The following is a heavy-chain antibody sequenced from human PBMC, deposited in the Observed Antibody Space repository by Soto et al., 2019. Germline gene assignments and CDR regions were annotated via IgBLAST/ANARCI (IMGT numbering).Heavy chain of an antibody. CDR3: ARENYYGSGSYTLNWFDP. CDR1: GGSISSYY. V-gene: IGHV4-4*07. J-gene: IGHJ5*02. CDR2: IYTSGST. Sequence: SETLSLTCTVSGGSISSYYWSWIRQPAGKGLEWIGRIYTSGSTNYNPSLKSRVTMSVDTSKNQFSLKLSSVTAADTAVYYCARENYYGSGSYTLNWFDPWGQGTQVTVSS. D-gene: IGHD3-10*01.